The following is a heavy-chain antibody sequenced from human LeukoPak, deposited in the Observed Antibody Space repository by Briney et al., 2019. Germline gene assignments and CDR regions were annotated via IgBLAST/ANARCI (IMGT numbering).Heavy chain of an antibody. CDR3: ARSQDGSGSYFYYFYIDV. CDR2: IRYDGSNK. V-gene: IGHV3-30*02. CDR1: GFTFSSYG. J-gene: IGHJ6*03. D-gene: IGHD3-10*01. Sequence: PGGSLRLSCAASGFTFSSYGMHWVRQAPGKGLEGVAFIRYDGSNKYYADSVKGRFTISRDNSKNTLYLQMNSLRAEDTAVYYCARSQDGSGSYFYYFYIDVWGKGTTV.